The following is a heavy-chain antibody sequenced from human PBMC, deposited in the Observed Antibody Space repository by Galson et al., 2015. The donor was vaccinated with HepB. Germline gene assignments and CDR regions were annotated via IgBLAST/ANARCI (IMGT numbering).Heavy chain of an antibody. CDR3: ARDVVGYGYGYGYYFDY. CDR1: GGSISSGDYY. Sequence: TLSLTCTVSGGSISSGDYYWSWIRQAPGKGLEWIGNIYHSGSTDYNPSLKSRVTISVDTSKNQFSLKLRSVTAADTAVYYCARDVVGYGYGYGYYFDYWGQGTLVTVSS. CDR2: IYHSGST. J-gene: IGHJ4*02. V-gene: IGHV4-30-4*01. D-gene: IGHD5-18*01.